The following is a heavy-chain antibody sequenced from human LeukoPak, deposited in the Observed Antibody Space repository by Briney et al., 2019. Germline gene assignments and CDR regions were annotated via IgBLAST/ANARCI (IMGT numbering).Heavy chain of an antibody. J-gene: IGHJ6*03. Sequence: GGSLRLSCEASGFTFGSHAMYWVRRAPGKGLEWVAGIFGSGGSPHYADPVKGRFTISRDNSKNTLYLQMNSLRAEDTAVYYCARDPLYYYYYMDVWGKGTTVTVSS. V-gene: IGHV3-23*01. CDR3: ARDPLYYYYYMDV. CDR1: GFTFGSHA. CDR2: IFGSGGSP.